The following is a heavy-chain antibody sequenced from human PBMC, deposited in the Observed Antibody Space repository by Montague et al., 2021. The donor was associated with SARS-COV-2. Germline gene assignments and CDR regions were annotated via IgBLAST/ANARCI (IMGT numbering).Heavy chain of an antibody. Sequence: SAISGDSVSSNSAAWNWIRQSPSRGLEWLGRTYYRSRWFNDYAVSVKSRITIKTDTSKNQFSLQLNSVTAEDTAVYYCARELRHSIMIVEVRGFDYWGQGTLVTVSS. CDR3: ARELRHSIMIVEVRGFDY. J-gene: IGHJ4*02. CDR2: TYYRSRWFN. V-gene: IGHV6-1*01. CDR1: GDSVSSNSAA. D-gene: IGHD3-22*01.